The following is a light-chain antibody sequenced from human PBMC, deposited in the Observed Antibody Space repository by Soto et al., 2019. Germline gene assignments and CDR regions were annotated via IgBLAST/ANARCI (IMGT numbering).Light chain of an antibody. J-gene: IGKJ1*01. CDR2: AAS. Sequence: EIVLTQSPGTLSLSPGERATLSCRASQSISSTYLAWYRQKSAQAPRLLIYAASSRATGIPDRFSGSGSGTDFTLTISRLEPEDFAVYYCQQYFASSWTFGQGTRVEIK. V-gene: IGKV3-20*01. CDR1: QSISSTY. CDR3: QQYFASSWT.